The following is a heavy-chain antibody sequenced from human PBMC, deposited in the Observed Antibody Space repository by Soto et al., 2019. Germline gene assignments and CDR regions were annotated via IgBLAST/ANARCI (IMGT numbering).Heavy chain of an antibody. J-gene: IGHJ4*02. V-gene: IGHV1-69*19. CDR1: GGTFNTYA. CDR2: ISPMFGAA. Sequence: QVQLVQSGAEMKKPGSSVKVSCQSSGGTFNTYAMNWVRQAPGQGPEWMGDISPMFGAANYAPKFQGRVTITADESTGTSYMQLSSLRSDDTATYYCARGRTEFDIFTAYIMGDFWGQGTQVTVSS. CDR3: ARGRTEFDIFTAYIMGDF. D-gene: IGHD3-9*01.